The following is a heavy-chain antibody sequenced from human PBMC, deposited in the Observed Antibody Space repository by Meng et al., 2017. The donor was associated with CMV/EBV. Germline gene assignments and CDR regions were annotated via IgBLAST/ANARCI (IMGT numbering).Heavy chain of an antibody. CDR1: GYTFTGYY. V-gene: IGHV1-2*02. Sequence: ASVKVSCKASGYTFTGYYMHWVRQAPGQGLEWMGWINPNSGGTNYAQKFQGRVTMTRDTSISTAYMELSRLRSDDTAVYYCARGQYDSSGYPGDYWGQGTLVTVSS. CDR2: INPNSGGT. D-gene: IGHD3-22*01. CDR3: ARGQYDSSGYPGDY. J-gene: IGHJ4*02.